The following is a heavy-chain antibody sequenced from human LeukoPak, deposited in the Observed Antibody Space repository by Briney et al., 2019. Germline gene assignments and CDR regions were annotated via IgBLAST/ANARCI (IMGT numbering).Heavy chain of an antibody. CDR2: IFYSGST. J-gene: IGHJ4*02. CDR1: GGSISTSSYY. V-gene: IGHV4-39*07. Sequence: SETLSLTCTVSGGSISTSSYYWGWVRQPPGKGLEWIGNIFYSGSTYYSPSLKSRVTISLDTSRNQFSLKLNSVTAADTAVYYCARGGYGAVAGINYWGQGTLVTVSS. CDR3: ARGGYGAVAGINY. D-gene: IGHD6-19*01.